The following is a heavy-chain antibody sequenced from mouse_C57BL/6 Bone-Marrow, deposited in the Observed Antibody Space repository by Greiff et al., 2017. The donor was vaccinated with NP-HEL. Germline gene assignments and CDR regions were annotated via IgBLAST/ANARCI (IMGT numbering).Heavy chain of an antibody. Sequence: VQLVESGAELAKPGASVKLSCKASGYTFTSYWMHWVKQRPGQGLEWIGYINPSSGYTKYNQKFKDKATLTADTSSSTAYMQLSSLTYEDSAVYYCARWLFAYWGQGTLVTVSA. CDR3: ARWLFAY. CDR2: INPSSGYT. CDR1: GYTFTSYW. J-gene: IGHJ3*01. V-gene: IGHV1-7*01.